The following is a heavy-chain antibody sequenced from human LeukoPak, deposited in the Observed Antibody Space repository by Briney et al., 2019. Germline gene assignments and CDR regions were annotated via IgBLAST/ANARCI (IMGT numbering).Heavy chain of an antibody. CDR1: GFNFNMFA. D-gene: IGHD2-8*01. V-gene: IGHV3-23*01. J-gene: IGHJ4*02. Sequence: PGGSLRLSCTGSGFNFNMFAMNWVRQAPGQGLEWVSGLSRGGATTNCADSVKGRFTISRDKSKNMVFLQMNSLRPEDTAVYYCAKEQRIRHCSEGVCMEGYYFDYWGQGTLVTVSS. CDR2: LSRGGATT. CDR3: AKEQRIRHCSEGVCMEGYYFDY.